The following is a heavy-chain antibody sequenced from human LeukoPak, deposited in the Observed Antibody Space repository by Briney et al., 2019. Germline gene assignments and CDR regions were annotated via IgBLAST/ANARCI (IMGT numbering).Heavy chain of an antibody. CDR3: ARVGSSSSMYWIDP. J-gene: IGHJ5*02. CDR2: IFYNGNT. Sequence: SETLSLTCTVSGGSISNTDYYWSWFRQPPGKGLEWIGYIFYNGNTYYNPSLKSRVTISVDTSKNQFSLRLSSVTAADTALYYCARVGSSSSMYWIDPWGQGTLVTVSS. CDR1: GGSISNTDYY. V-gene: IGHV4-30-4*08. D-gene: IGHD6-6*01.